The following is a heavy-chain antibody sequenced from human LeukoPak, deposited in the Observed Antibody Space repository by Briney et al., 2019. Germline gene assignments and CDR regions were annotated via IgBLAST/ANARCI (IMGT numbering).Heavy chain of an antibody. CDR2: ISGSGGST. D-gene: IGHD6-19*01. CDR3: AKADTTPGYSSGWYPVCFDY. Sequence: GGSLRLSCAASGFTFSSYAMSWVRQAPGKGLEWVSAISGSGGSTYYADSVKGRFTISRDNSKNTLYLQMNSLRAEDRAVYYCAKADTTPGYSSGWYPVCFDYWGQRTLVTVSS. J-gene: IGHJ4*02. CDR1: GFTFSSYA. V-gene: IGHV3-23*01.